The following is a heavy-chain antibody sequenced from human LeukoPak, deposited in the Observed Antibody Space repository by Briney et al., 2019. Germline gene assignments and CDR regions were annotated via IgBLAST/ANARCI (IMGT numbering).Heavy chain of an antibody. J-gene: IGHJ4*02. V-gene: IGHV1-18*01. CDR2: ISAYNGNT. Sequence: ASVKVSCKASGYTFTSYGISWVRQAPGQGLEWMGWISAYNGNTNYAQKLQGRVTMTTDTSTSTAYMELRSLRSDDTAVYYCARDSVTYYYDSSGTTLGYWGQGTLVTVSS. D-gene: IGHD3-22*01. CDR3: ARDSVTYYYDSSGTTLGY. CDR1: GYTFTSYG.